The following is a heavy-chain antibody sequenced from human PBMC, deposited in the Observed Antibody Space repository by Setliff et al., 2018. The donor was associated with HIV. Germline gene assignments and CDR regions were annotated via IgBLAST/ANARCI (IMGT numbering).Heavy chain of an antibody. J-gene: IGHJ6*03. CDR1: GFTFSSYR. Sequence: GGSLRLSCAASGFTFSSYRMNWVRQAPGKGLEWVSSIICDSSYIFYTDSVKGRFTISRDNARNSLYLQMNSLRADDTAVYYWARDGTTFLAAMDVWGKGTTVTV. V-gene: IGHV3-21*01. CDR3: ARDGTTFLAAMDV. CDR2: IICDSSYI. D-gene: IGHD3-3*02.